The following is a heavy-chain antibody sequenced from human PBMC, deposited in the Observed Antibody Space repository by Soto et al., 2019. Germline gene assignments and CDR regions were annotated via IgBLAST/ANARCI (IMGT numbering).Heavy chain of an antibody. CDR2: IYYSGST. CDR1: GGSISSGDYY. V-gene: IGHV4-30-4*02. CDR3: ARVPMYYDILTGYSDYYYGMDV. J-gene: IGHJ6*02. D-gene: IGHD3-9*01. Sequence: PSETLSLTCTVSGGSISSGDYYWSWIRQPPGKGLEWIGYIYYSGSTYYNPSLKSRVTISVDTSRNQFSLKLSSVTAADTAVYYCARVPMYYDILTGYSDYYYGMDVWGQGTTVTVSS.